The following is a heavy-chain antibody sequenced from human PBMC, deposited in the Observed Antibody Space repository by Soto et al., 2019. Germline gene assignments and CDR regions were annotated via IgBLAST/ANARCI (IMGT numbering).Heavy chain of an antibody. J-gene: IGHJ4*02. V-gene: IGHV1-46*01. D-gene: IGHD3-10*01. CDR3: ARVSDRFDY. CDR2: IHPSGGST. Sequence: QVQLVQSGAEVRKPGASVKVSCKASGYTFTSHYMHWVRQAPGQGLEWMGVIHPSGGSTSYAQKFQGRVTMTRDTSTTTVYMELSGLRSEDMAVYYCARVSDRFDYWGQGTLVTVSS. CDR1: GYTFTSHY.